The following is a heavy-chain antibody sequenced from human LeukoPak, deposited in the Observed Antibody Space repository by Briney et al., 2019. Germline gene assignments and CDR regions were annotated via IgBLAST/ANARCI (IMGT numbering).Heavy chain of an antibody. CDR3: AKRSGYTTGWFFDF. CDR2: ISGSGDNT. D-gene: IGHD6-19*01. V-gene: IGHV3-23*01. CDR1: GFSFSSYA. Sequence: GGSLRLSYAASGFSFSSYAMSWVRQAPGRGLEWVSSISGSGDNTYYAEFVKGRFTISRDNSKNTLFLQMNSLRAEDTAVFYCAKRSGYTTGWFFDFWGQGTLVTVSS. J-gene: IGHJ4*02.